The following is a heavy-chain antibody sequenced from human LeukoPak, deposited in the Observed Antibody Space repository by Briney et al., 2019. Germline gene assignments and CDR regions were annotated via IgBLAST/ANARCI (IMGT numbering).Heavy chain of an antibody. V-gene: IGHV4-39*01. J-gene: IGHJ4*02. CDR2: TYYSGST. CDR3: ARQGFLEMTKLFDY. CDR1: GGSVSSSSYY. D-gene: IGHD1-1*01. Sequence: SETLSLTCTVSGGSVSSSSYYWGWIRQPPGRGLEWIGTTYYSGSTYYNPSLKSRVTISVDTSKNQFSLKLSSMTAADTAVYYCARQGFLEMTKLFDYWGQGTLVTVSS.